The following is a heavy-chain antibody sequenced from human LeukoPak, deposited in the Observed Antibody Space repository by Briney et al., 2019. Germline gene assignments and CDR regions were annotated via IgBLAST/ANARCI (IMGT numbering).Heavy chain of an antibody. CDR3: ARLREIPVFGVVTKSTSYFDY. J-gene: IGHJ4*02. Sequence: GGSLRLSCAASGFTFTNYWMSWVRQAPGKGLELVANIKQDRSEKYYADSVKGRFTISRDNAKNSLYLQMNSLRAEDTAVYYCARLREIPVFGVVTKSTSYFDYWGQGTLVTVSS. CDR1: GFTFTNYW. V-gene: IGHV3-7*01. CDR2: IKQDRSEK. D-gene: IGHD3-3*01.